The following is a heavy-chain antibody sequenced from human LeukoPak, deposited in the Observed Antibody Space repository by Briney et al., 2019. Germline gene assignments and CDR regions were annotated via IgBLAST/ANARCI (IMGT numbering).Heavy chain of an antibody. D-gene: IGHD5-18*01. CDR3: ARVELWLNYYYYMDV. CDR2: ISSSSSYI. Sequence: GGSLRLSCAAPGFTFSSYSMNWVRQAPGKGLEWVSSISSSSSYIYYADSVKGRFTISRDNAKNSLYLQMNSLRAEDTAVYYCARVELWLNYYYYMDVWGKGTTVTVSS. V-gene: IGHV3-21*01. CDR1: GFTFSSYS. J-gene: IGHJ6*03.